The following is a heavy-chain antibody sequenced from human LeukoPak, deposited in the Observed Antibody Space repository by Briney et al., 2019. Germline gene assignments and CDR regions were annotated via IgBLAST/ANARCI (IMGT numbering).Heavy chain of an antibody. CDR2: ISSSGSTI. J-gene: IGHJ5*02. V-gene: IGHV3-11*04. CDR1: GFTFSDYY. CDR3: ARDGPSEGIHSWFDP. D-gene: IGHD1-14*01. Sequence: GGSLRLSCAASGFTFSDYYMSWIRQAPGKGLEWVSYISSSGSTIYYADSVKGRFTISRDNAKNSLYLQTNSLRAEDTAVYYCARDGPSEGIHSWFDPWGQGTLVTVSS.